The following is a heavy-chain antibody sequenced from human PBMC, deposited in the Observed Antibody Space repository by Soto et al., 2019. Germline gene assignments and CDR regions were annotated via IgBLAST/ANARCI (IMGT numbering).Heavy chain of an antibody. D-gene: IGHD5-12*01. CDR1: GASISSSSYY. Sequence: XATLSLTCTVSGASISSSSYYWGWIRQPPGKGLEWIGSIYYSGSTYYNPSLKSRVTISVDTSKNQFSLKLSSVTAADTAVYYCARLNVDIVATVWGQGTLVTVSS. J-gene: IGHJ4*02. CDR2: IYYSGST. V-gene: IGHV4-39*01. CDR3: ARLNVDIVATV.